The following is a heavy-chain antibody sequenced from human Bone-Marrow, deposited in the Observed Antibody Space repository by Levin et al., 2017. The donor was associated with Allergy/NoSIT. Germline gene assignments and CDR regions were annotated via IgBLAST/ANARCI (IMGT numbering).Heavy chain of an antibody. CDR3: AKDLVRFLVWLSNVDYFDY. J-gene: IGHJ4*02. Sequence: GESLKISCAASGFTFSSYGMHWVRQAPGRGLEWVAFISYDGSNKYNADSVKGRFTISRDNSKNTLYLQVNSLRAEDTAVYYCAKDLVRFLVWLSNVDYFDYWGQGALVTVSS. D-gene: IGHD3-3*01. CDR2: ISYDGSNK. V-gene: IGHV3-30*18. CDR1: GFTFSSYG.